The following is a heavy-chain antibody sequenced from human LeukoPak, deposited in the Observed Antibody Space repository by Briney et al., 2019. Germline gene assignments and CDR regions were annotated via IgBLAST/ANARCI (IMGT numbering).Heavy chain of an antibody. CDR3: ASFSKRGTKYSSSWYWFDP. CDR1: GFTVSSNY. D-gene: IGHD6-13*01. CDR2: IYSCGST. Sequence: GGSLRLSCAASGFTVSSNYMSWVRQAPGKGLEWVSVIYSCGSTYYADSVKGRFTISRDNSKNTLYLQMNSLRAEDTAVYYCASFSKRGTKYSSSWYWFDPWGQGTLVTVSS. J-gene: IGHJ5*02. V-gene: IGHV3-66*01.